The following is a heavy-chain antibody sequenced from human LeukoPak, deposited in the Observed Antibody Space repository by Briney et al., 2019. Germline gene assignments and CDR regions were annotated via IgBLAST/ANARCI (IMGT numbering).Heavy chain of an antibody. CDR2: IRYDGSNK. V-gene: IGHV3-30*02. J-gene: IGHJ6*03. CDR1: GFTFSSYG. Sequence: GGSLRLSCAASGFTFSSYGMHWVRQAPGKGLEWVAFIRYDGSNKYYADSVKGRFTISRDNPKNTLYLQMNSLRAEDTAVYYCAKGRGWEASYYYYYMDVWGKGTTVTISS. D-gene: IGHD1-26*01. CDR3: AKGRGWEASYYYYYMDV.